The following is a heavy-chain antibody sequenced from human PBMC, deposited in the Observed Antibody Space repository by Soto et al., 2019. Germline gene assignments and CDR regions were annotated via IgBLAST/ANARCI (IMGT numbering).Heavy chain of an antibody. V-gene: IGHV4-34*01. D-gene: IGHD4-4*01. CDR2: INHSGST. J-gene: IGHJ5*02. CDR3: ARPYSNYSLWFDP. Sequence: SETLSLSCAVYGGSFSGYYWSWIRQPPGKGLEWIGEINHSGSTNYNPSLKSRVTISVDTSKNQFSLKLSSVTAADTAVYYCARPYSNYSLWFDPWGQGTLVTAPQ. CDR1: GGSFSGYY.